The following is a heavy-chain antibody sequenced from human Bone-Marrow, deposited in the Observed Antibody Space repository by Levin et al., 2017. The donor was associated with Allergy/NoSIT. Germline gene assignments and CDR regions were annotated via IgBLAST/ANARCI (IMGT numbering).Heavy chain of an antibody. D-gene: IGHD3-22*01. CDR3: ARQHYYYDSSGLDD. CDR2: VSYDGSKK. CDR1: QFTFNNYA. V-gene: IGHV3-33*05. J-gene: IGHJ4*02. Sequence: GGSLRLSCAASQFTFNNYAIHWVRQAPGKGLEWVAVVSYDGSKKSYTEPVKGRFIISRDKSKNTVYLQMTSLRVDDMGIYYCARQHYYYDSSGLDDWGQGTLVTVSS.